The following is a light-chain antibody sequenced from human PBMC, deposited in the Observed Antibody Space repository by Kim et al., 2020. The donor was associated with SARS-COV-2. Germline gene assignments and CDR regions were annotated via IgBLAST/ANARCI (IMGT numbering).Light chain of an antibody. CDR3: QAWASDSVI. V-gene: IGLV3-1*01. CDR2: EEN. CDR1: KLGEKY. Sequence: VSPGQTASITCSGDKLGEKYSSWYQHRPGQSPVVVIYEENKRPSGIPERFSGSNSGNTATLTISGTQTMDEADYYCQAWASDSVIFGGGTQLTVL. J-gene: IGLJ2*01.